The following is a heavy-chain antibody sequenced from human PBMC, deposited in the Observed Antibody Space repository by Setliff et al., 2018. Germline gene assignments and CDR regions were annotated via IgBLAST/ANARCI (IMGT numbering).Heavy chain of an antibody. V-gene: IGHV4-34*01. CDR3: RVWVDMIEVDS. D-gene: IGHD3-22*01. J-gene: IGHJ4*02. Sequence: SETLSLTCAVYGASFSGTYCSWIRQSPGKGLEWIGEINHTGSPNWIGEINHSGSPNYNPSLKSRVTMSVDTSKNQFSLKLTSVTAAGTAVYYCRVWVDMIEVDSWAQGTLVTVSS. CDR2: INHSGSP. CDR1: GASFSGTY.